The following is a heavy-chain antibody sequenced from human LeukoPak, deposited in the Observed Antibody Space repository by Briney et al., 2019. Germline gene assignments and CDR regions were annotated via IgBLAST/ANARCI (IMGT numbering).Heavy chain of an antibody. CDR3: ARPGYGDYVQFDY. V-gene: IGHV3-33*01. CDR1: GFTFSSYG. J-gene: IGHJ4*02. CDR2: IWYDGSNK. D-gene: IGHD4-17*01. Sequence: PGGSLRLSCGASGFTFSSYGMHWVRQAPGRGLEWVAVIWYDGSNKYYADSVKGRFTISRDNSKNTLYLQMNSLRAEDTAVYYCARPGYGDYVQFDYWGQGTLVTASS.